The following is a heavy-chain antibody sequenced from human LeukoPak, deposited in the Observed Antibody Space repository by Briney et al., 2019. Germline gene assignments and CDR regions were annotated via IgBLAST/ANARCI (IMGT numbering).Heavy chain of an antibody. CDR3: ARLDGDIGGVDY. CDR1: GYSFTSYW. J-gene: IGHJ4*02. Sequence: GESLKISCKGSGYSFTSYWIGWVRQMPGKGLEWMGIIYPGAFVTDYRRSSQGQATISAPNSSSTAYLQWSSLKASDTAMYYCARLDGDIGGVDYWGQGTLVTVSS. CDR2: IYPGAFVT. V-gene: IGHV5-51*01. D-gene: IGHD4-17*01.